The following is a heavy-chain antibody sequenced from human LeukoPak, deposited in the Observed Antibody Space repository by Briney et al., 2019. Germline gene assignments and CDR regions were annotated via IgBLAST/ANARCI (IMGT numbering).Heavy chain of an antibody. V-gene: IGHV1-2*02. CDR2: INPNSGGT. CDR1: GYTFTGYY. CDR3: ASLRHYYGSGSYYPIYYFDY. D-gene: IGHD3-10*01. Sequence: ASVKVSCKASGYTFTGYYMHWVRQAPGQGLEWMGWINPNSGGTNYAQKFQGRVTMTRDTSISTAYMELSRLRSDDTAVYYCASLRHYYGSGSYYPIYYFDYWGQGTLVTVSS. J-gene: IGHJ4*02.